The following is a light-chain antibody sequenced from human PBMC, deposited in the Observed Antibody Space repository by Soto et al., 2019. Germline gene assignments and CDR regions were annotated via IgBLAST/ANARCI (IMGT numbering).Light chain of an antibody. J-gene: IGKJ1*01. V-gene: IGKV3-15*01. CDR2: GAS. CDR3: QQYNNFWT. CDR1: QSVSSN. Sequence: EIVMTQSPATLSVSPGERATLSCRASQSVSSNLAWYQQKPSQAPRLLIYGASTGATGIPARFSGSGSGTEFTLTISSLQSEDFAVYYCQQYNNFWTFGQGTKVEIK.